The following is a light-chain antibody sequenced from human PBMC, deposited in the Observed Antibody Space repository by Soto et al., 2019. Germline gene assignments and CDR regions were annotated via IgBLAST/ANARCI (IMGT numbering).Light chain of an antibody. J-gene: IGKJ1*01. CDR1: QSVRSN. V-gene: IGKV3-15*01. CDR3: QQYDNWPRT. Sequence: EKVVSQSPPTLSVSPGERATLSCGASQSVRSNVAWYQQKPGQPPRLLIYDASTRATGIPSRFSGSGSVTEFTLTISSLKSEDFAVYYCQQYDNWPRTFGQGTKVDIK. CDR2: DAS.